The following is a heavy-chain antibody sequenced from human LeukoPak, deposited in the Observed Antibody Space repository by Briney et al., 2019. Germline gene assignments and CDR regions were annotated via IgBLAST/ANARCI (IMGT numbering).Heavy chain of an antibody. CDR3: ARDLRLVVIFRSNYYYGMDV. V-gene: IGHV1-18*01. D-gene: IGHD2-2*01. J-gene: IGHJ6*02. Sequence: GASVKVSCKASGYTFTSYGISWVRQAPGQGLEWMGWISAYNGNTNYAQKLQGRVTMTTDTSTSTAYMELRSPRSDDTAVYYCARDLRLVVIFRSNYYYGMDVWGQGTTVTVSS. CDR1: GYTFTSYG. CDR2: ISAYNGNT.